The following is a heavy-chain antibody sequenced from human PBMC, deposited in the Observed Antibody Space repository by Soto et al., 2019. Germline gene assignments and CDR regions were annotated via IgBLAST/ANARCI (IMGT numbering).Heavy chain of an antibody. J-gene: IGHJ6*02. V-gene: IGHV3-48*02. CDR1: GFTFSSYS. CDR3: ARDRGSSWRAYYYGMDV. D-gene: IGHD6-13*01. Sequence: GGSLRLSCAASGFTFSSYSMNWVRQAPGKGLEWVSYISSSSSTIYYADSVKGRFTISRDNAKNSPYLQMNSLRDEDTAVYYCARDRGSSWRAYYYGMDVWGQGTTVTVSS. CDR2: ISSSSSTI.